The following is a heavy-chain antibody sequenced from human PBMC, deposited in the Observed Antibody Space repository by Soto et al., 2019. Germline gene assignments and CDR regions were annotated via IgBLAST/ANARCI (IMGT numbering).Heavy chain of an antibody. V-gene: IGHV1-69*06. D-gene: IGHD1-26*01. CDR2: IIPLFGAT. CDR3: ARLIGEGYSGTYGLDY. Sequence: QVQLVQSGAEVKKPGSSVKVSCKASGGTFNNYAISWVRQAPGQVLEWMGGIIPLFGATNYAQHFQGRVTITADKFTSTSYMELSSLKSEDTAVYYCARLIGEGYSGTYGLDYWGQGTLVTVSS. J-gene: IGHJ4*02. CDR1: GGTFNNYA.